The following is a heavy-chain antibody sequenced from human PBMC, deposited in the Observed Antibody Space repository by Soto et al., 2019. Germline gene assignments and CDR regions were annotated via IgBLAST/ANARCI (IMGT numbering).Heavy chain of an antibody. V-gene: IGHV4-30-4*01. Sequence: PSETLSLTCTVSGRSISSGDYYWSWVRQPPGKGLEWIGYIYYSGSTYYNPSLQSRVSISVHTSKNQFSLKLSSVTAADTAVYYCAREGRYYDSTGFYYVDWGQG. CDR3: AREGRYYDSTGFYYVD. D-gene: IGHD3-22*01. J-gene: IGHJ4*01. CDR1: GRSISSGDYY. CDR2: IYYSGST.